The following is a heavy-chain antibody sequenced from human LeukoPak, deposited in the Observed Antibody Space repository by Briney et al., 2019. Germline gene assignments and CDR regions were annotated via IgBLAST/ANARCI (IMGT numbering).Heavy chain of an antibody. CDR1: GFTVSSNY. CDR3: ARDLRGNIAAVNYYYMDV. V-gene: IGHV3-66*02. CDR2: IYSGGST. J-gene: IGHJ6*03. D-gene: IGHD6-13*01. Sequence: GGSLRPSCAASGFTVSSNYMSWVRQAPGKGLEWVSVIYSGGSTYYADSVKGRFTISRDNSKNTLYLQMNSLRAEDTAVYYCARDLRGNIAAVNYYYMDVWGKGTTVTVSS.